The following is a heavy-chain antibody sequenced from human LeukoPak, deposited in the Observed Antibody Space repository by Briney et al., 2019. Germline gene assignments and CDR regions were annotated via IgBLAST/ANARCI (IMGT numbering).Heavy chain of an antibody. J-gene: IGHJ5*02. V-gene: IGHV4-39*07. Sequence: PSETLSLTCTVSGGSISSSSYYWGWIRQPPGKGLEWIGSIYYSRSTYYNPSLKSRVTISVDTSKNQFSLKLSSVTAADTAVYYCARAVLRYTNWFDPWGQGTLVTVSS. D-gene: IGHD3-9*01. CDR2: IYYSRST. CDR3: ARAVLRYTNWFDP. CDR1: GGSISSSSYY.